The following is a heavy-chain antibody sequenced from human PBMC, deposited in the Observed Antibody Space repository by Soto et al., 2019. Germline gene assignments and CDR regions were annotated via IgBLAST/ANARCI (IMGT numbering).Heavy chain of an antibody. Sequence: SETLSLTCTVSGGSISSYYWSWIRQPPGKGLEWIGYIYYSGSTNYNPSLKSRVTISVDTSKNQFSLNLSSVTAADTAVYYCARLVRDIVVVPAAMYYYYYMDVWGKGTTVTVSS. CDR2: IYYSGST. V-gene: IGHV4-59*08. CDR3: ARLVRDIVVVPAAMYYYYYMDV. D-gene: IGHD2-2*01. J-gene: IGHJ6*03. CDR1: GGSISSYY.